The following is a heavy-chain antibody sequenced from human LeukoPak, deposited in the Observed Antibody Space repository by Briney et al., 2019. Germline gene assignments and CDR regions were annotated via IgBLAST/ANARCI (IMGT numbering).Heavy chain of an antibody. J-gene: IGHJ4*02. CDR3: ARDCSSTRCQGPVFDN. CDR1: GYTFTSNY. CDR2: IHPSGGNT. Sequence: ASVKVSCTASGYTFTSNYMHWVRHAPGQGLEWMGIIHPSGGNTKYAQKFQGRVAMTRDTSTSTVYMELSSLRSEDTAIYYCARDCSSTRCQGPVFDNWGQGTLVTVSS. V-gene: IGHV1-46*01. D-gene: IGHD2-2*01.